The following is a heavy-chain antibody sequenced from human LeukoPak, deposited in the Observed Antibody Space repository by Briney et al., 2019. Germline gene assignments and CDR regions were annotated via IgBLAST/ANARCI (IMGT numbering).Heavy chain of an antibody. V-gene: IGHV3-11*01. D-gene: IGHD3-3*01. Sequence: GGSLRLSCAASGFTFSDYYMSWIRQAPGKGLEWVSYIISSGSTIYYADSVKGRFTISRDNAKNSLYLQMNSLRAEDTAVYYCARSIPPISFWSGYYPYYYYYGMDVWGQGTTVTVSS. CDR2: IISSGSTI. CDR3: ARSIPPISFWSGYYPYYYYYGMDV. J-gene: IGHJ6*02. CDR1: GFTFSDYY.